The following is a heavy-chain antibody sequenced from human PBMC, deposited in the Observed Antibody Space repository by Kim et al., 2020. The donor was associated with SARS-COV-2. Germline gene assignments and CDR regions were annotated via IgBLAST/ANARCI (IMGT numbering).Heavy chain of an antibody. CDR3: ARVVGATTRAFDI. CDR2: IDPSDSYT. CDR1: GYSFTSYW. D-gene: IGHD1-26*01. V-gene: IGHV5-10-1*01. Sequence: GESLKISCKGSGYSFTSYWISWVRQMPGKGLEWMGRIDPSDSYTNYSPSFQGHVTISADKSISTAYLQWSSLKASDTAMYYCARVVGATTRAFDIWGQGTMVTVSS. J-gene: IGHJ3*02.